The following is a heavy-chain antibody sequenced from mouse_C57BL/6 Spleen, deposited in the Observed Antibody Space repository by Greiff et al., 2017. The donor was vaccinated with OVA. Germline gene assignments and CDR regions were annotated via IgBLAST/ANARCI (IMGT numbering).Heavy chain of an antibody. CDR3: ARGDGNSWYFDV. Sequence: EVKLMESGPGLVKPSQSLSLTCSVTGYSITSGYYWNWIRQFPGNKLEWMGYISYDGSNNYNPSLKNRISITRDTSKNQFFLKLNSVTTEDTATYYCARGDGNSWYFDVWGTGTTVTVSS. J-gene: IGHJ1*03. D-gene: IGHD2-1*01. CDR2: ISYDGSN. CDR1: GYSITSGYY. V-gene: IGHV3-6*01.